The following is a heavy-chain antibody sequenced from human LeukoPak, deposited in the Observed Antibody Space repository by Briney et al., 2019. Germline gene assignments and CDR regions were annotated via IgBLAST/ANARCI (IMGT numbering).Heavy chain of an antibody. V-gene: IGHV3-49*04. D-gene: IGHD1-26*01. Sequence: PGGSLRLSCAASGFTFSSYEMNWVRQAPGKGLEWVGFIRSKAYGGTTEYAASVKGRFTISRDDSKYIAYLQMNSLKTEDTAVYYCTRDGSGSYGRYYFDYWGQGTLVTVSS. CDR3: TRDGSGSYGRYYFDY. CDR1: GFTFSSYE. J-gene: IGHJ4*02. CDR2: IRSKAYGGTT.